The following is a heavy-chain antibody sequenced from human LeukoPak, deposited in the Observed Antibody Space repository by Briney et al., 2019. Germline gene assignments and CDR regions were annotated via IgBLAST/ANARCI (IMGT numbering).Heavy chain of an antibody. Sequence: GGSLRLSCAASGFTFSSYAMSWVRQAPGKGLEWVSAISGSGGSTYYADSAKGRFTISRDNSKNTLYLQMNSLRAEDTAVYYCAKDRTITMIVVVITTAFDYWGQGILVTVSS. CDR2: ISGSGGST. D-gene: IGHD3-22*01. V-gene: IGHV3-23*01. J-gene: IGHJ4*02. CDR1: GFTFSSYA. CDR3: AKDRTITMIVVVITTAFDY.